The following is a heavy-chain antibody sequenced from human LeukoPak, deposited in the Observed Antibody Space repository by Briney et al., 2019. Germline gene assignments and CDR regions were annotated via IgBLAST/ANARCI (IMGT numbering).Heavy chain of an antibody. Sequence: GESLQISCKGSGYSFTSYWIGWVRQMPGKGLEWMGIIYPGDSDTRYSPSFQGQVTISADKSISTAYLQWSSLKASDTAMYYCARAVVPAAGYYYGMDVWGQGTTVTVSS. CDR2: IYPGDSDT. V-gene: IGHV5-51*01. D-gene: IGHD2-2*01. J-gene: IGHJ6*02. CDR1: GYSFTSYW. CDR3: ARAVVPAAGYYYGMDV.